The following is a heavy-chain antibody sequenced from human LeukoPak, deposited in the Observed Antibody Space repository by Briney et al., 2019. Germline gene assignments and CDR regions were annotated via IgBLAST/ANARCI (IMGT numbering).Heavy chain of an antibody. J-gene: IGHJ4*02. Sequence: SETLSLTCTFSGDSISSYYWSWIRQPPAKGLEWIGNIYFSGSASYNLSLKSRGTISVDTSKNQFSLKVSSVTTADTAVYYCARAPTWDRYYFDYWGQETLVTVSS. V-gene: IGHV4-59*01. D-gene: IGHD1-26*01. CDR3: ARAPTWDRYYFDY. CDR1: GDSISSYY. CDR2: IYFSGSA.